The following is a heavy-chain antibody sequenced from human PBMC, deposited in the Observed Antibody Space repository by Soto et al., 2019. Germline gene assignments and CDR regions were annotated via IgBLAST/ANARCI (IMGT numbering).Heavy chain of an antibody. J-gene: IGHJ6*02. CDR2: IIPIFGTA. CDR3: ARSFCGGDCYYYYYGMDV. V-gene: IGHV1-69*13. CDR1: GGTFSSYA. Sequence: KRGASVKVSCKASGGTFSSYAISWVRQAPGQGLEWMGGIIPIFGTANYAQKFQGRVTITADESTSTAYMELSSLRSEDTAVYYCARSFCGGDCYYYYYGMDVWGQGTTVTVSS. D-gene: IGHD2-21*02.